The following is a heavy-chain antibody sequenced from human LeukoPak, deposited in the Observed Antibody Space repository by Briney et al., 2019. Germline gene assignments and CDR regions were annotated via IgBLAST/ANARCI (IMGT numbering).Heavy chain of an antibody. D-gene: IGHD3-16*02. CDR1: GFTFSSYS. V-gene: IGHV3-48*04. Sequence: PGGSLRLSCAASGFTFSSYSMNWVRQAPGKGLEWVSYISSSSSTIYYADSVKGRFAISRDNAKNSLYLQMNSLRAEDTAVYYCARARSGVTYYMDVWGKGTMVTVSS. J-gene: IGHJ6*03. CDR3: ARARSGVTYYMDV. CDR2: ISSSSSTI.